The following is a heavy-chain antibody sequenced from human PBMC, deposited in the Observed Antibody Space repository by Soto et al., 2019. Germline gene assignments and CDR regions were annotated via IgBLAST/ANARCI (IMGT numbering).Heavy chain of an antibody. CDR3: TTTPDSSGYYYPIDY. D-gene: IGHD3-22*01. CDR2: IKSKTDGGTT. V-gene: IGHV3-15*07. J-gene: IGHJ4*02. CDR1: GFTFSNAW. Sequence: GGSLRLSCAASGFTFSNAWMYWVRQAPGKGLEWVGRIKSKTDGGTTDYAAPVKGRFTISRDDSKNTLYLQMNSLKTEDTAVYYCTTTPDSSGYYYPIDYWGQGTLVTVSS.